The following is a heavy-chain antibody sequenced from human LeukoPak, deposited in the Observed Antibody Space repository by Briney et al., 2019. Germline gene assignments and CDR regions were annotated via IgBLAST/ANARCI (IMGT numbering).Heavy chain of an antibody. D-gene: IGHD6-13*01. J-gene: IGHJ4*02. V-gene: IGHV3-30*03. CDR2: ISYDGSNK. CDR1: GFTFSSYG. CDR3: ARWQPGDY. Sequence: PGGSLRLSCAASGFTFSSYGMHWVRQAPGKGLEWVAVISYDGSNKYYADSVKGRFTISRDNSKNTLYLQMNSLRAEDTAVYYCARWQPGDYWGQGTLVTVSS.